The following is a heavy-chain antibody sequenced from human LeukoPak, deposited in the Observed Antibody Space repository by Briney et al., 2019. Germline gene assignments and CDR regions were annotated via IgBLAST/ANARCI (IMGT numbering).Heavy chain of an antibody. CDR3: AGEYYSDTSGPV. CDR2: INPNTGGT. CDR1: GYTFTHYS. D-gene: IGHD3-22*01. Sequence: ASVKVSCKASGYTFTHYSIHWVRQAPGQGLEWMGWINPNTGGTNYAQKFQGRVALTRDTSINTVYMELSRLRSDDTAVYYCAGEYYSDTSGPVWGQGTLVTVSS. J-gene: IGHJ4*02. V-gene: IGHV1-2*02.